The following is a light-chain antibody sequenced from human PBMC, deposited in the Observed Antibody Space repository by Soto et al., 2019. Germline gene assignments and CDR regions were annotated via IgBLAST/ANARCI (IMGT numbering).Light chain of an antibody. J-gene: IGKJ1*01. CDR3: QQRLLWPQS. Sequence: VVLTQSPATLSLSPGERATLSCRASQAVSTYVAWYQHKPGQAPRLLIYDASNRAPGVPFRFSGSGSGTDFTLTVSSLEPEDSAVYYCQQRLLWPQSFGQGTKVEI. CDR2: DAS. V-gene: IGKV3-11*01. CDR1: QAVSTY.